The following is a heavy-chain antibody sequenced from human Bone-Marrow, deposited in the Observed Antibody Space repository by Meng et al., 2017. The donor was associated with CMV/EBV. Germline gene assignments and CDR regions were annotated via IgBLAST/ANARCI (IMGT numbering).Heavy chain of an antibody. CDR2: IYYSGST. CDR1: GGSISSGGYS. V-gene: IGHV4-31*03. CDR3: ARDSSGSPTFDY. D-gene: IGHD1-26*01. Sequence: TVSGGSISSGGYSWSWIRQHPGKGLEWIGYIYYSGSTYYNPSLKSRVTISVDTSKNQFSLKLSSVTAADTAVYYCARDSSGSPTFDYWGQGTLVTDSS. J-gene: IGHJ4*02.